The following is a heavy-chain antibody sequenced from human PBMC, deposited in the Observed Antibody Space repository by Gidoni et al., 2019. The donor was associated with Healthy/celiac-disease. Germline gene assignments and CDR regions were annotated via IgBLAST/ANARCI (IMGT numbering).Heavy chain of an antibody. V-gene: IGHV3-30*18. J-gene: IGHJ4*02. CDR1: GFTFSTYC. D-gene: IGHD3-22*01. CDR3: AKLKKGRARITMIVEHYFDY. Sequence: QVQLVESGGGVVQPWRSLRLSCAASGFTFSTYCMHWVRQSPGKGLEGVAVSSYDGSNKYYADPVKGRFTISRDNSKNTLYLQMNSLRAEDTAVYYCAKLKKGRARITMIVEHYFDYWGQGTLVTVSS. CDR2: SSYDGSNK.